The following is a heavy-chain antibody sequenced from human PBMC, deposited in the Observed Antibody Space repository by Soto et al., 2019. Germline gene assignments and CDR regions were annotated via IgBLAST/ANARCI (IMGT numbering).Heavy chain of an antibody. J-gene: IGHJ4*02. Sequence: QVQLVQSGAEVKKPGSSVKVSCKASGGTFSRYTITWVRQAPGQGLEWMGRIIPILDITNYAQKFQGRVTITADKSTSTAYMEMSSLRSEDTAVYYCARDRSVAVAGPGGPFDYWGQGTLVTVSS. V-gene: IGHV1-69*08. D-gene: IGHD6-19*01. CDR1: GGTFSRYT. CDR3: ARDRSVAVAGPGGPFDY. CDR2: IIPILDIT.